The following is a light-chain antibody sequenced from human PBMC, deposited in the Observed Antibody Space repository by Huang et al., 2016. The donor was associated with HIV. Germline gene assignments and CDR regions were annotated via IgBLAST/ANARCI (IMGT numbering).Light chain of an antibody. Sequence: EIVMTQSPATLSVSPGERATLSCRASQSVSSNLAWYQQKPGQAPRLLIYGASTRATGIPARLSGSGSGTEFTLTISSLQSEDFAVDYCQQYNNWPPMYTFGQGTKLEIK. CDR3: QQYNNWPPMYT. V-gene: IGKV3-15*01. J-gene: IGKJ2*01. CDR2: GAS. CDR1: QSVSSN.